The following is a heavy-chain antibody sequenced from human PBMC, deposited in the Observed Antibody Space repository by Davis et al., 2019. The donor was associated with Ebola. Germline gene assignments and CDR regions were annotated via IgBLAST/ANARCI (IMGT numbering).Heavy chain of an antibody. CDR2: IYSSGNT. CDR3: ARRITGSYSDY. J-gene: IGHJ4*02. CDR1: GGSFSGYY. V-gene: IGHV4-34*01. Sequence: SETLSLTCAVYGGSFSGYYWSWIRQPPGKGLEWIGSIYSSGNTYYNPSLKSRVTISLDTSRNQFSLNLYSVTAADTAVYYCARRITGSYSDYWGQGLLVTVTT. D-gene: IGHD3-10*01.